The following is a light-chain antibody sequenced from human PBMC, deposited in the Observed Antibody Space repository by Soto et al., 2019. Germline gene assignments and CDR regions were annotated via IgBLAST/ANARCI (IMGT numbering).Light chain of an antibody. CDR3: HQHGGSPET. CDR1: RSVNNNY. J-gene: IGKJ1*01. V-gene: IGKV3-20*01. Sequence: ELVLTQSPGTLSLSPVERATLSCRASRSVNNNYLAWYQQKPGQAPRLLIFGASSRATGIPDRFIGSGSGTEFILTISRLEPDDFAIYHCHQHGGSPETFGQGTKVDIK. CDR2: GAS.